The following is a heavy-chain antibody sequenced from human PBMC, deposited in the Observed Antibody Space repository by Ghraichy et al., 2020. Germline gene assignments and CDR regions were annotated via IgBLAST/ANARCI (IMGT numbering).Heavy chain of an antibody. V-gene: IGHV4-30-2*01. J-gene: IGHJ4*02. CDR3: VRALSSGFEN. Sequence: SETLSLTCGVSGGSIGSGSYSWSWIRQPPGKGLEWIGYIYDNGNIHYNPSLKSRVTISADRSKNQFSLNLNSVTAADTAVYYCVRALSSGFENWGQGILVTVSS. CDR1: GGSIGSGSYS. CDR2: IYDNGNI.